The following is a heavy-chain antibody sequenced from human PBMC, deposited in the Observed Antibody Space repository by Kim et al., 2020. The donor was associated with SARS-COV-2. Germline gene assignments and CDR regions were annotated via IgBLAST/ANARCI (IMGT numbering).Heavy chain of an antibody. D-gene: IGHD3-3*01. CDR3: ARDLALEYYYGMDV. J-gene: IGHJ6*02. Sequence: YGDSGKGRFTISRDNSKNTLYLQMNSLRAEDTAVYYCARDLALEYYYGMDVWGQGTTVTVSS. V-gene: IGHV3-33*01.